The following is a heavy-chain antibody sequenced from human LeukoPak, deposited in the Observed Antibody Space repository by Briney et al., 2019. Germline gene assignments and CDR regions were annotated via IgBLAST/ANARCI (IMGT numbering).Heavy chain of an antibody. D-gene: IGHD2-15*01. J-gene: IGHJ4*02. CDR2: ISYDGSNK. CDR1: GFTFSSYA. V-gene: IGHV3-30-3*01. CDR3: ARDPLTQRFGGLDY. Sequence: GGSLRLSCAASGFTFSSYAMHWVRQAPGKGLEWVAVISYDGSNKYYADSVKGRFTISRDNSKNTLYLQMNSLRAEDTAVYYCARDPLTQRFGGLDYWGQGTLVTVSS.